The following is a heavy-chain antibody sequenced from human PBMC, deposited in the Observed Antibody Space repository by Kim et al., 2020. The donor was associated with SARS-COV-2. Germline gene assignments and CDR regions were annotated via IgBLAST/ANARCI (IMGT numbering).Heavy chain of an antibody. J-gene: IGHJ6*02. Sequence: GGSLRLSCAASGFTFSSYSMNWVRQAPGKGLEWVSSISSSSSYIYYADSVKGRFTISRDNAKNSLYLQMNSLRAEDTAVYYCARGRGHNGMDVWGQGTTVTVSS. CDR1: GFTFSSYS. CDR3: ARGRGHNGMDV. V-gene: IGHV3-21*04. CDR2: ISSSSSYI.